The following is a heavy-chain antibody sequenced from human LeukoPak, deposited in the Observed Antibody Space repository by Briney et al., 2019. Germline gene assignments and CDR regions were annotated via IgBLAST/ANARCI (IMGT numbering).Heavy chain of an antibody. D-gene: IGHD3-3*01. J-gene: IGHJ4*02. CDR1: GGSISSYY. CDR2: IYYSGST. V-gene: IGHV4-59*08. Sequence: SETLSLTCTVSGGSISSYYWSWIRQPPGKGLEWIGYIYYSGSTNYNPSLKSRVTISVDTSKNQFSLKLSSVTAADTAVYYCAGGLTYDFWSGYRSPIDYWGQGTPVTVSS. CDR3: AGGLTYDFWSGYRSPIDY.